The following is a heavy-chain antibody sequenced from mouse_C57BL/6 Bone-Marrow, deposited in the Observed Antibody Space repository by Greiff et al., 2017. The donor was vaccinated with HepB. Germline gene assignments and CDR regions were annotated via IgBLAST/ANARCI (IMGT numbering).Heavy chain of an antibody. J-gene: IGHJ3*01. V-gene: IGHV1-80*01. CDR2: IYPGDGDT. CDR3: AREWLRRGFAY. D-gene: IGHD2-2*01. Sequence: LEESGAELVKPGASVKISCKASGYAFSSYWMNWVKQRPGKGLEWIGQIYPGDGDTNYNGKFKGKATLTADKSSSTAYMQLSSLTYEDSAVYFCAREWLRRGFAYWGQGTLVTVSA. CDR1: GYAFSSYW.